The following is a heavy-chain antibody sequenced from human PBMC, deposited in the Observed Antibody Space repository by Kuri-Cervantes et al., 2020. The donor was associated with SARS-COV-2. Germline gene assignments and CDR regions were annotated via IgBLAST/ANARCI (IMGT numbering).Heavy chain of an antibody. J-gene: IGHJ4*02. CDR1: GFTFSSYA. CDR3: ARGQYSSGWSYDQYFDY. V-gene: IGHV3-30-3*01. D-gene: IGHD6-19*01. CDR2: ISCDGSNK. Sequence: GGSLRLSCAASGFTFSSYAMHWVRQAPGKGLEWVAVISCDGSNKYYADSVKGRFTISRDNAKNTLFLQMNSLRAEDTSVYYCARGQYSSGWSYDQYFDYWGQGTLVTVSS.